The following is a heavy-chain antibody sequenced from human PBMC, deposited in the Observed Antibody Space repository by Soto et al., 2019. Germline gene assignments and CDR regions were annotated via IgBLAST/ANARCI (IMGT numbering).Heavy chain of an antibody. Sequence: QVQLQESGPGLVKPSGTLSLTCVVSGASISSNNWWSWVRQPPGKGLEWIGEIYHSGTTSYNPSPKSRVTMSVDKSKNQFSLKVTSVTAADTAVYFCAKDGSGHPYYSDNWGQGTLVTVSS. J-gene: IGHJ4*02. D-gene: IGHD2-15*01. CDR3: AKDGSGHPYYSDN. CDR1: GASISSNNW. V-gene: IGHV4-4*02. CDR2: IYHSGTT.